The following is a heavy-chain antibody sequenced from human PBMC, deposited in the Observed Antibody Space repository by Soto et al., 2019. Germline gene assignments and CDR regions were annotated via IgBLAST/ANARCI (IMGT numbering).Heavy chain of an antibody. V-gene: IGHV1-69*12. Sequence: QVQLVQSGAEVKKPGSSVKVSCKASGGTFSSYAISWVRQAPGQGLEWMGGIIPIFGTANYAQKFKGRVTMTADESTSTAYMELSSLRSEDTAVYCCARGRRDGYNCDYWGQGTLVTVSS. CDR2: IIPIFGTA. D-gene: IGHD5-12*01. CDR3: ARGRRDGYNCDY. J-gene: IGHJ4*02. CDR1: GGTFSSYA.